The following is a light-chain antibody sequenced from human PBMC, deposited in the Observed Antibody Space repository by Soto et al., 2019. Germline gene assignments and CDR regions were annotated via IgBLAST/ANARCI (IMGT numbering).Light chain of an antibody. CDR1: SSDVGGYNY. CDR2: EVS. CDR3: SSYTSSSTPWV. V-gene: IGLV2-14*01. J-gene: IGLJ3*02. Sequence: QSALTQPASVSGSPGQSITISCTGTSSDVGGYNYVSWYQQHPGKAPKLMIYEVSNRPSGVSNRFSGSKSGNTASLTIFGLQAEDEADYYCSSYTSSSTPWVFGGGTKLTV.